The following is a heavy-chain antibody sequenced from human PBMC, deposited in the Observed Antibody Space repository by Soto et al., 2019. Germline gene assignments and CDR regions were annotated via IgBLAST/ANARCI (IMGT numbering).Heavy chain of an antibody. V-gene: IGHV1-18*04. CDR1: GYTFTSYG. CDR2: ISAYNGNT. CDR3: ARALYDILTGSPPTAFDY. J-gene: IGHJ4*02. D-gene: IGHD3-9*01. Sequence: ASGKVSCKASGYTFTSYGISWVRQAPGQGLEWMGWISAYNGNTNYAQKLQGRVTMTTDTSTSTAYMELRSLRSDDTAVYYCARALYDILTGSPPTAFDYWGQGTLVTVSS.